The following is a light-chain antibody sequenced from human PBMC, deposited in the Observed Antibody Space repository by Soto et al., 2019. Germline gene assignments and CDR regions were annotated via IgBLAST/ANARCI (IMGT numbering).Light chain of an antibody. J-gene: IGKJ4*02. CDR2: WAS. CDR3: QQYGSS. Sequence: DIVMTPSPDSLAVSLGERATINCKSSQSVLYSSNNKNYLAWYQQKPGQPPKLLIYWASTRESGVPDRFSGSGSGTDFTLTISRLEPEDFAVYYCQQYGSSFGGGTKVDIK. V-gene: IGKV4-1*01. CDR1: QSVLYSSNNKNY.